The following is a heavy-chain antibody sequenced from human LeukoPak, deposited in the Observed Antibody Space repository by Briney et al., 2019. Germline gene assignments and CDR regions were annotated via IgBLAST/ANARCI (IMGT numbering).Heavy chain of an antibody. CDR1: GGSFSGYY. V-gene: IGHV4-34*01. D-gene: IGHD2-15*01. J-gene: IGHJ4*02. Sequence: SETLSLTCAVYGGSFSGYYWSWIRQPPGKGLEWIGEINHSGSTNYNPSLKSRVTISVDTSKNQFSLKLSSVTAADTAVYYCARGLNLVVAAQWPFDYWGQGTLVTVSS. CDR2: INHSGST. CDR3: ARGLNLVVAAQWPFDY.